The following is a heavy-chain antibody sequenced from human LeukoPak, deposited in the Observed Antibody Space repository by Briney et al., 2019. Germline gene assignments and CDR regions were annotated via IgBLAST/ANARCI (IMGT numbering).Heavy chain of an antibody. D-gene: IGHD5-12*01. V-gene: IGHV4-59*08. Sequence: SETLSLTCTVSGGSISSYYWSWIRQPPGKGLEWIGYIYYSGSTNYNPSLKSRVTISVDTSKNQFSLKLSSVTAADTAVYYCARRVGWLRLGHDAFDIWGQGTMVTVSS. CDR3: ARRVGWLRLGHDAFDI. CDR2: IYYSGST. J-gene: IGHJ3*02. CDR1: GGSISSYY.